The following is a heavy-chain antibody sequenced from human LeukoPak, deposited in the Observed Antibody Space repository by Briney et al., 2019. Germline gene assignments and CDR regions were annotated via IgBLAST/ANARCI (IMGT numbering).Heavy chain of an antibody. J-gene: IGHJ4*02. Sequence: PGGSLRLSCAASGFTFSSYSMNWVRQAPGKGLEWVSFISSSSSTIYYADSVKGRFTISRDNAKNSLYLQMNSLRAEDTAVYYCARVAPGIAAAGLDYWGQGTLVTVSS. CDR3: ARVAPGIAAAGLDY. CDR1: GFTFSSYS. D-gene: IGHD6-13*01. CDR2: ISSSSSTI. V-gene: IGHV3-48*04.